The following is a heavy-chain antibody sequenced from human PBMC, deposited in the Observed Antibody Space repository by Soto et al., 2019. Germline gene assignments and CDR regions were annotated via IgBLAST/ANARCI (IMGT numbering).Heavy chain of an antibody. CDR1: GFSFSSYA. CDR3: ARDMYSSDYFLKWSEP. Sequence: HPGGSLRLSCTASGFSFSSYAMYWFRQPPGKGLEWVAVISHDGINKHYADSVKGRVTVSRDNSNHSLDLQLNSLRGEDTAMYYCARDMYSSDYFLKWSEPWGQGTLVTVSS. V-gene: IGHV3-30-3*01. CDR2: ISHDGINK. D-gene: IGHD6-19*01. J-gene: IGHJ5*02.